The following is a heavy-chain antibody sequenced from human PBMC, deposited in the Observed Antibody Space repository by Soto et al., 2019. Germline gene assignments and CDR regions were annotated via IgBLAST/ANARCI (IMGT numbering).Heavy chain of an antibody. D-gene: IGHD2-15*01. V-gene: IGHV2-5*01. CDR2: IYWNDDK. CDR3: VPRVLAGQQSDY. CDR1: GFSLTTFGVG. J-gene: IGHJ4*02. Sequence: QITLRESGPTLVKPTQTLTLTCTFSGFSLTTFGVGVGWIRQPPGKALEWLAFIYWNDDKRYSSFLNNRLTITSDTSKNQVVLAVTDMDPVDTATYYCVPRVLAGQQSDYWGQGTLVTVSS.